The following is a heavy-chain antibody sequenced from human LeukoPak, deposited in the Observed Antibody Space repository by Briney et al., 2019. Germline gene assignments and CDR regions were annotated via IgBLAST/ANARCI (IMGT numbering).Heavy chain of an antibody. Sequence: SVKVSCKASGGTFSSYAISWVRQAPGQGLEWMGGIIPIFGTANYAQKFQGRVTITADKSTSTAYMELSSLRSEDTAVYYCARVRYFDWLPREADYYYMDVWGKGTTVTVSS. V-gene: IGHV1-69*06. CDR1: GGTFSSYA. CDR3: ARVRYFDWLPREADYYYMDV. D-gene: IGHD3-9*01. J-gene: IGHJ6*03. CDR2: IIPIFGTA.